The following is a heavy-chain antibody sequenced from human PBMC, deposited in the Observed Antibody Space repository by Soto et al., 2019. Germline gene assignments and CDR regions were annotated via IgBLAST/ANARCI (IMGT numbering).Heavy chain of an antibody. CDR2: ISYDGSNK. CDR3: AKDGSGSYLDYYGMDV. V-gene: IGHV3-30*18. D-gene: IGHD1-26*01. Sequence: GGSLRLSCAASGFTFSSYGMHWVRQAPGKGLEWVAVISYDGSNKYYADSVKGRFTISRDNSKNTLYLQMNSLRAEDTAVYYCAKDGSGSYLDYYGMDVWGQGTTVTVSS. CDR1: GFTFSSYG. J-gene: IGHJ6*02.